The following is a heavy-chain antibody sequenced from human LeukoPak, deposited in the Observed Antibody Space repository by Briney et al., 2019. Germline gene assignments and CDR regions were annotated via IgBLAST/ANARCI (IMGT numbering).Heavy chain of an antibody. CDR1: GGSISSSGYY. CDR2: IDYSGTT. D-gene: IGHD1-26*01. Sequence: SETLSLTCTVSGGSISSSGYYWGWIRQPPGPGLEWLGTIDYSGTTYHNPSLKSRVTISIDTSKNHFSLKLNSVTAADTAVYYCTRDSGSWTVDYWGQGTLVTVSS. V-gene: IGHV4-39*02. J-gene: IGHJ4*02. CDR3: TRDSGSWTVDY.